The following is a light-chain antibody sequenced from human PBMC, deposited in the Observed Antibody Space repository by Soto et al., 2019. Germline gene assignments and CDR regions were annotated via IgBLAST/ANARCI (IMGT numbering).Light chain of an antibody. V-gene: IGKV3D-15*01. CDR2: GAS. CDR1: QSVSSN. J-gene: IGKJ5*01. CDR3: QQYTGPPTT. Sequence: IVLTQAPATLSVSPGERATLSCRASQSVSSNLAWHQQRPGQAPRLLIYGASTRATGVPARFSGGGSGTEFTLTITRLEPEDSAVYFCQQYTGPPTTFGQGTRLEIK.